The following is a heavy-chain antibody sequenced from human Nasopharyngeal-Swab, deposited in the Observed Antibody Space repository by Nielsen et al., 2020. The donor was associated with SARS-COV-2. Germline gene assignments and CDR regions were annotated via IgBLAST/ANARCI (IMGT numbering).Heavy chain of an antibody. Sequence: GESLKISCAASGFTFSSYAMHWVRQAPGKGLEWVAVISYDGSNKYYADSVKGRFTISRDNSKNTLYLQMNSLRAEDTAVYYCAREHGRAGRENDAFDIWGQETMVTVSS. CDR2: ISYDGSNK. V-gene: IGHV3-30-3*01. CDR3: AREHGRAGRENDAFDI. J-gene: IGHJ3*02. CDR1: GFTFSSYA.